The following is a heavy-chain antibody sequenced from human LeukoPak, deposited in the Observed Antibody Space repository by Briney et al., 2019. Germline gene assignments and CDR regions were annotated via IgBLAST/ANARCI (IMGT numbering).Heavy chain of an antibody. CDR3: AHTSMVRGVIAPYFDF. V-gene: IGHV2-5*02. CDR2: LYLDDDK. D-gene: IGHD3-10*01. Sequence: SGPTLVKPPQTLTLTCTFTGFSLSTRGVGVGWIRQPPRKALESLALLYLDDDKRFSPSLKSRLTITKGTSKNQVVLTMTNMDPVETATYYFAHTSMVRGVIAPYFDFWGQGSLVTASS. CDR1: GFSLSTRGVG. J-gene: IGHJ4*02.